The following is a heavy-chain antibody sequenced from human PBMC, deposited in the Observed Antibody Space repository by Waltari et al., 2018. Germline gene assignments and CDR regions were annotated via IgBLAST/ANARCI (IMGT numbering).Heavy chain of an antibody. CDR1: GGSISSYF. CDR3: ARDRGLESRDGPEYYFDY. V-gene: IGHV4-59*01. J-gene: IGHJ4*02. Sequence: QVRLQQSGPGLVKPSETLSLTCSVSGGSISSYFWTWLRQPPGKGLAWIGYIYSSGTSKSDPSLKSRVTFSVDKSKNQFSLKLSSVTAADTAVYYCARDRGLESRDGPEYYFDYWGQGSQVTVSS. D-gene: IGHD3-10*01. CDR2: IYSSGTS.